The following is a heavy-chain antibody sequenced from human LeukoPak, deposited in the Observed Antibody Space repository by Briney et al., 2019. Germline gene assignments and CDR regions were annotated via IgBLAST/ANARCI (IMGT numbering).Heavy chain of an antibody. V-gene: IGHV4-61*02. J-gene: IGHJ3*02. CDR3: ARARRDAFDI. CDR2: IYTSGSA. CDR1: GGSISSGSYD. Sequence: SETLSLTCTVSGGSISSGSYDWSWIRQPAGKGLEWIGRIYTSGSANYNPSLKSRVTISVDTSKNQFSLKLSSVTAADTAVYYCARARRDAFDIWGQGTMVTVSS.